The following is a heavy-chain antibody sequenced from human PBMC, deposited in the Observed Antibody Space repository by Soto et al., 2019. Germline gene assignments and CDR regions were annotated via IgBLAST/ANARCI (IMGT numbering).Heavy chain of an antibody. V-gene: IGHV4-30-4*01. J-gene: IGHJ4*02. CDR2: IYYSGST. CDR3: ARVIQQLASVDY. Sequence: QVQLQESGPGLVKPSQTLSLTCTVSGGSISSGDYYWSWIRQPPGKGLEWIGYIYYSGSTYYNPSLKIRVTISVDPSKNQFSLKLSSVTAADTAVYYCARVIQQLASVDYWGQGTLVTVSS. D-gene: IGHD6-13*01. CDR1: GGSISSGDYY.